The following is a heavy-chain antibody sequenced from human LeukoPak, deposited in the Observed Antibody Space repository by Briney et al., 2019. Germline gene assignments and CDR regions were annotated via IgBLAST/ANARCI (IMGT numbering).Heavy chain of an antibody. Sequence: GGSLRLSCAASGFTFSSYWMSWVRQARGKGLEWVANTKQDGSEKYYVDSVKGRFTISRDNAKNSLYLQMNSLRAEDTAVYYCAREYSSSWWGNWFDPWGQGTLVTVSS. CDR1: GFTFSSYW. V-gene: IGHV3-7*01. J-gene: IGHJ5*02. D-gene: IGHD6-13*01. CDR2: TKQDGSEK. CDR3: AREYSSSWWGNWFDP.